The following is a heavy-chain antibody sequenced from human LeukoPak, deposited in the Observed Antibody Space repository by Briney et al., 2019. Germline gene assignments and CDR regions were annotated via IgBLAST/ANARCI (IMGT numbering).Heavy chain of an antibody. V-gene: IGHV3-48*03. CDR2: ISSSGSTI. CDR3: ARDFTGVGGGYYWNWFDP. J-gene: IGHJ5*02. CDR1: GFTFSSYE. Sequence: PGGSLRLSCAASGFTFSSYEMNWVRQAPGKGLEWVSYISSSGSTIYYADSVKGRFTISRDNAKNSLYLQMNSLRAEDTAVYYCARDFTGVGGGYYWNWFDPWGQGTLVTVSS. D-gene: IGHD3-22*01.